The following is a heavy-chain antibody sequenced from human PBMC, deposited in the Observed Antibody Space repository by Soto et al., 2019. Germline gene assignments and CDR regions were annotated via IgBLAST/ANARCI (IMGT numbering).Heavy chain of an antibody. J-gene: IGHJ4*02. CDR3: ARGSIAAAGTGY. CDR2: INHSGST. D-gene: IGHD6-13*01. V-gene: IGHV4-34*01. CDR1: GGSFSGYY. Sequence: SETLSLTCAVYGGSFSGYYWSWIRQPPGKGLEWIGEINHSGSTNYNPSLKSRVTISVDTSKNQFSLKLSSVTAADTAVYYCARGSIAAAGTGYWGQGTLVTVSS.